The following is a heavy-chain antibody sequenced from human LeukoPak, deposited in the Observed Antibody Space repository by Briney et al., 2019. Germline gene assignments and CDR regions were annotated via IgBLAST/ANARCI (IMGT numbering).Heavy chain of an antibody. CDR2: INPNSGGT. CDR3: ARDKWEQTAIDY. V-gene: IGHV1-2*02. CDR1: GYTFTGYY. J-gene: IGHJ4*02. D-gene: IGHD1-26*01. Sequence: ASVKVSCKASGYTFTGYYMYWVRQAPGQGLEWMGWINPNSGGTNYAQKFQGRVTMTRDTSISTAYMELSRLRSDDTAVYYCARDKWEQTAIDYWGQGTLVTVSS.